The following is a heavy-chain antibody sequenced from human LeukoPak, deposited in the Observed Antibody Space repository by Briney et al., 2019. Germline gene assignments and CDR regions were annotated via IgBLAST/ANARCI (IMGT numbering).Heavy chain of an antibody. CDR1: GGSISSTS. J-gene: IGHJ4*02. CDR2: IKQDGSEK. Sequence: ETLSLTCTVSGGSISSTSDFWGWIRQPPGKGLEWVANIKQDGSEKYYVDSVKGRFTISRDNAKNSLYLQMNSLRAEDTAIYYCAREDDWNYEDYWGQGTLVTVSS. D-gene: IGHD1-7*01. CDR3: AREDDWNYEDY. V-gene: IGHV3-7*01.